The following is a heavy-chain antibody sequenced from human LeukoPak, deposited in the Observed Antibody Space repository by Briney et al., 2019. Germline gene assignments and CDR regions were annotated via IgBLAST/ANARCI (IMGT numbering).Heavy chain of an antibody. CDR3: AKQLYSYGYRWFDT. J-gene: IGHJ5*01. D-gene: IGHD5-18*01. Sequence: PGGSLRLSCAASGFTFTNYAMSWVRQAPGKGLEWVSSISNVGDNTQHAGSVKGRFTISRDNSKNTLYLQMNSLSAADTAVYYCAKQLYSYGYRWFDTWSQGTLVTVSA. CDR2: ISNVGDNT. CDR1: GFTFTNYA. V-gene: IGHV3-23*01.